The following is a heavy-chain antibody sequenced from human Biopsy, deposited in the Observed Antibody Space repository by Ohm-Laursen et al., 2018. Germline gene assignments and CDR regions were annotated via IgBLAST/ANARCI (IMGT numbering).Heavy chain of an antibody. CDR3: ASVVLGPTNDAFDL. CDR1: GGDINNYY. CDR2: IYPGGST. Sequence: SETLSLTCYVSGGDINNYYWSWIRQPAGKGLEWIGRIYPGGSTNYNPSLKSRVTVSVDTSKKQLSLRLRSVTAADTAMYYCASVVLGPTNDAFDLWGQGTMVVVSS. D-gene: IGHD3-22*01. J-gene: IGHJ3*01. V-gene: IGHV4-4*07.